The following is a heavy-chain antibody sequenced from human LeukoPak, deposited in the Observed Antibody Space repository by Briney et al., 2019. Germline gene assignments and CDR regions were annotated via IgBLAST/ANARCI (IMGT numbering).Heavy chain of an antibody. Sequence: QPGGSLRLSCAASGFTDSSNYMSWVRQAPGKGLEWVSVIYSGGSTYYADSVKGRFTISRDNSKNTLYLQMNSLRVEDTAVYYCARGRPHGNDYWGQGTLVTVSS. CDR1: GFTDSSNY. J-gene: IGHJ4*02. D-gene: IGHD4-23*01. CDR2: IYSGGST. V-gene: IGHV3-53*01. CDR3: ARGRPHGNDY.